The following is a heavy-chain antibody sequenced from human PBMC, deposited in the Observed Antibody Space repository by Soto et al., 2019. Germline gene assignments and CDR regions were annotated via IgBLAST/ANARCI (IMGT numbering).Heavy chain of an antibody. CDR1: GVTFSNFA. V-gene: IGHV3-23*01. Sequence: EVQLLESGGGLVQPGGSLRLSCAASGVTFSNFAMNWVRQAPGKGLEWVSGIGHSGTSTYYADSVKGRFTISRDNSKNTLYLQMNSLRAEDTAVYYCAKGSWVHHGSEGGNWLDPWGQGTLVTVSS. D-gene: IGHD3-10*01. CDR2: IGHSGTST. CDR3: AKGSWVHHGSEGGNWLDP. J-gene: IGHJ5*02.